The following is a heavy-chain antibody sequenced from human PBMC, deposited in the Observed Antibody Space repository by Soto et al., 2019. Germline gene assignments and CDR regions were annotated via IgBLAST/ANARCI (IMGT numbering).Heavy chain of an antibody. CDR3: AKWLRSGSYYCEY. V-gene: IGHV3-23*01. CDR2: VDSSGRT. CDR1: VFTFSSYA. D-gene: IGHD1-26*01. J-gene: IGHJ4*02. Sequence: VGSLRLSCASSVFTFSSYAMSCVRHAPGKWPEWVSLVDSSGRTYYTDSVKGRFTVSRDNSENTVYLQMNSLRAEDTAVYYCAKWLRSGSYYCEYWGQGTLVSVSS.